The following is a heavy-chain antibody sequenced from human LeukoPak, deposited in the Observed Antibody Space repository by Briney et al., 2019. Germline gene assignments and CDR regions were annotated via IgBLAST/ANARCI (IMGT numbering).Heavy chain of an antibody. V-gene: IGHV3-7*01. J-gene: IGHJ4*02. D-gene: IGHD1-26*01. CDR2: IKEDGREK. CDR3: AKDEVGGHFEY. Sequence: GGSLRLSCAASGFTLRSYWMSWVRQAPGKGLEWVAKIKEDGREKYYVDSVKGRFTISRDNAKNSLYLQMNSLRAEDTAVYYCAKDEVGGHFEYWGQGTLVTVSS. CDR1: GFTLRSYW.